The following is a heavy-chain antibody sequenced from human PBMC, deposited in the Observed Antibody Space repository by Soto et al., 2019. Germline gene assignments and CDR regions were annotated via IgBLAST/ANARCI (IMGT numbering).Heavy chain of an antibody. D-gene: IGHD1-26*01. Sequence: EVQLLESGGALVPPGGSLRLSCAASGFTFSNYAMSWVRQAPGKGLEWVSGISSSEDITKYADSVKGRFTISRDNSNNMLYLQMNSLRAEDTAVYYCAKVPWEPVRTHYFRYWGQGTLVTVSS. J-gene: IGHJ4*02. CDR2: ISSSEDIT. CDR1: GFTFSNYA. CDR3: AKVPWEPVRTHYFRY. V-gene: IGHV3-23*01.